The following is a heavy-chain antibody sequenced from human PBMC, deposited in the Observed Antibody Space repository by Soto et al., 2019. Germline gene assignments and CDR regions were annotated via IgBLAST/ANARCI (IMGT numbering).Heavy chain of an antibody. CDR1: GGSISSYY. Sequence: QVQLQESGPGLVKPSETLSLTCTVSGGSISSYYWSWIRQPPGKGLEWIGYIYYSGSTNYNPSLKSRVTISVDTSKNQFSLKLSSVTAADTAVYYCARAITIFTGSWFDPWGQGTLVTVSS. CDR2: IYYSGST. D-gene: IGHD3-3*01. CDR3: ARAITIFTGSWFDP. J-gene: IGHJ5*02. V-gene: IGHV4-59*01.